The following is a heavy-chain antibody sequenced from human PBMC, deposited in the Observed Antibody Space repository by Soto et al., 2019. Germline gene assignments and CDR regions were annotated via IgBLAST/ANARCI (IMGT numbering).Heavy chain of an antibody. D-gene: IGHD3-10*02. CDR3: ARSGDNYNVLDY. CDR1: GFTFSDYY. V-gene: IGHV3-11*06. Sequence: VGSLRLSCVGSGFTFSDYYMSWVRQAPGKGLEWLSYSSNSGTYTKYAGSVKGRFSISRDNAKNSLHLQINSLRGEDTAVYYCARSGDNYNVLDYWGQGTPVTVSS. J-gene: IGHJ4*02. CDR2: SSNSGTYT.